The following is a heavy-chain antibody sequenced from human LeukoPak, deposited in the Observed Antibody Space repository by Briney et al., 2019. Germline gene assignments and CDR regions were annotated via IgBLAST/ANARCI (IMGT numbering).Heavy chain of an antibody. J-gene: IGHJ4*02. CDR2: ISWNSGSI. Sequence: QSGGSLRLSCAASGFTFDDYAMHWVRQAPGKGLEWVSGISWNSGSIGYADSVKGRFTISRDNAKNSLYLQMNSLRAEDTAVYYCARGVGSYFDYWGQGTLVTVSS. CDR1: GFTFDDYA. D-gene: IGHD1-26*01. V-gene: IGHV3-9*01. CDR3: ARGVGSYFDY.